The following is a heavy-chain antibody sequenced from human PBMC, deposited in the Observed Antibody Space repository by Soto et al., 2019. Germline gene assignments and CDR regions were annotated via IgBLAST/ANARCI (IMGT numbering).Heavy chain of an antibody. CDR2: IIPILGIA. J-gene: IGHJ5*02. D-gene: IGHD2-2*01. V-gene: IGHV1-69*02. Sequence: ASVKVSCKASGGTFSSYTISWVRQAPGQGLEWMGRIIPILGIANYAQKFQGRVTITADKSTSTAYMELSSLRSEDTAVYYCARSKDMGYCSSTSCHNWFDPWGQGTLVTVSS. CDR3: ARSKDMGYCSSTSCHNWFDP. CDR1: GGTFSSYT.